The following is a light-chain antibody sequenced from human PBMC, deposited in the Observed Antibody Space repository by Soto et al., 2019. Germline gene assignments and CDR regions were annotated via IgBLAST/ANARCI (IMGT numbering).Light chain of an antibody. CDR1: SSDVGGYDY. CDR3: CSYAGSHTWV. CDR2: GVT. J-gene: IGLJ3*02. Sequence: QSVLTQPRSVSGSPGQSVTISCTGTSSDVGGYDYVSWYQQHPGKAPKVMIHGVTKRPSGVPDRFSGSKSGNTASLTISGLQAEDEADYYCCSYAGSHTWVFGGGTKLTGL. V-gene: IGLV2-11*01.